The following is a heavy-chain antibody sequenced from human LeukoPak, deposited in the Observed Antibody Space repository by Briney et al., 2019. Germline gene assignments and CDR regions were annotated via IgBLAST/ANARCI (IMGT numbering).Heavy chain of an antibody. V-gene: IGHV3-48*04. CDR1: GFTFSSYS. J-gene: IGHJ4*02. CDR3: ARIGYSSSSFDY. Sequence: GGSLRLSCAASGFTFSSYSMNWVRQAPGKGLEWVSYISSSSSTIYYADSVKGRFTISRDNAKNSLYLQMDSPRAEDTAVYCCARIGYSSSSFDYWGKGTLVTVSS. D-gene: IGHD6-6*01. CDR2: ISSSSSTI.